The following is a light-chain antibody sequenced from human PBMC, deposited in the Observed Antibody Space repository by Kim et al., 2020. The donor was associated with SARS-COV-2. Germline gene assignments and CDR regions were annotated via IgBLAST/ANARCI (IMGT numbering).Light chain of an antibody. CDR2: GAS. CDR3: QQYGDSPFT. CDR1: QCVSGDS. Sequence: SPGERATHSCRASQCVSGDSLAWYQQRPGQTPRLLIYGASNRATGLPGRFSASGSGRDFTLTISRQEHEDFAMFYCQQYGDSPFTFGPGTKVDIK. V-gene: IGKV3-20*01. J-gene: IGKJ3*01.